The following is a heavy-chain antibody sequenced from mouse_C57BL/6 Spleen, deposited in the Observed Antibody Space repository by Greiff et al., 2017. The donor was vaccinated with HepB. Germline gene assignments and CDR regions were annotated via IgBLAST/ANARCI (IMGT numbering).Heavy chain of an antibody. CDR1: GYSFTGYW. D-gene: IGHD3-2*02. CDR2: ILPGRGST. J-gene: IGHJ4*01. Sequence: VQLQQSGAELMKPGASVKLSCKATGYSFTGYWIEWVKQRPGHGLEWIGEILPGRGSTNYNEKFKGKATFTADTSSNTAYMQLNRLTTDASAIYCCASTAAQVSMDDWGQGPSVTVAS. CDR3: ASTAAQVSMDD. V-gene: IGHV1-9*01.